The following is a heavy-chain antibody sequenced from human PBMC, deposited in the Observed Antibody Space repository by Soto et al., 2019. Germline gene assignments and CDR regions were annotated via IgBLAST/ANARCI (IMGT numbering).Heavy chain of an antibody. J-gene: IGHJ4*02. CDR3: ARDHHRYSGYDDVDY. D-gene: IGHD5-12*01. Sequence: QVQLVESGGGLVKPGGSLRLSCAASGFTFSDYYMSWIRQAPGKGLEWVSYISSSSSYTNYADSVKGRFTISRDNAKNSLYLPMNSLRAEDTAVYYCARDHHRYSGYDDVDYWGQGTLVTVSS. CDR1: GFTFSDYY. V-gene: IGHV3-11*05. CDR2: ISSSSSYT.